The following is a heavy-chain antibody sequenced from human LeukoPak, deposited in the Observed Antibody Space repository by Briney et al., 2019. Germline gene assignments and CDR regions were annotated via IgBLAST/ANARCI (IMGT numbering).Heavy chain of an antibody. V-gene: IGHV3-23*01. CDR2: INSSGGGT. D-gene: IGHD3-16*01. CDR3: ARGAVITFGY. J-gene: IGHJ4*02. CDR1: GFTFSSYA. Sequence: PGGSLRLSCAASGFTFSSYAMNWVRQAPGKGLEWVSGINSSGGGTYYADSVKGRFTISRDNSKNTLYLQMNSLRAEDTAVYYCARGAVITFGYWGQGTLATVS.